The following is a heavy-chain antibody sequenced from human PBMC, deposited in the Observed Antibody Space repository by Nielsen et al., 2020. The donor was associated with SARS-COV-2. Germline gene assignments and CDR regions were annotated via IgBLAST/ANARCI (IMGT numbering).Heavy chain of an antibody. CDR3: ARGRELHYYFYGMAV. J-gene: IGHJ6*02. CDR2: INSDGSST. CDR1: GFTFSSYW. Sequence: GESLKISCAASGFTFSSYWMHWVRQAPGKGLEWVSRINSDGSSTSYADSVKGRFTISRDNAKNTLFLQMNSLRFEDTAVYYCARGRELHYYFYGMAVWGQGTTVTVSS. V-gene: IGHV3-74*01. D-gene: IGHD1-7*01.